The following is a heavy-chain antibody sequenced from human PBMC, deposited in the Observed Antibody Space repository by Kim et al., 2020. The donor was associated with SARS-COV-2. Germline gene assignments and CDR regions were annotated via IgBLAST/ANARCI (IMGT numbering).Heavy chain of an antibody. D-gene: IGHD1-26*01. CDR1: GFTVSSNY. CDR2: IYSGGST. V-gene: IGHV3-66*01. Sequence: GGSLRLSCAASGFTVSSNYMSWVRQAPGKGLEWVSVIYSGGSTYYADSVKGRFTISRDNSKNTLYLQMNSLRAEDTAVYYCARAGWELPSGYFDYWGQGTLVTVSS. J-gene: IGHJ4*02. CDR3: ARAGWELPSGYFDY.